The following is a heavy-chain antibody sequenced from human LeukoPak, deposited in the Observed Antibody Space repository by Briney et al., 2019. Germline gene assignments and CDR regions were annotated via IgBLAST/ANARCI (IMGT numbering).Heavy chain of an antibody. CDR2: ISYDGSNK. V-gene: IGHV3-30-3*01. CDR3: TKDRWLDYTTSSRPFDH. Sequence: GGSLRLSCAASGFTFSSYAMHWVRQAPGKGLEWVAVISYDGSNKYYAASVQGRFTISRDNSKNTLHLQMNSLRAEDTAVYYCTKDRWLDYTTSSRPFDHWGQGTRVTVSS. J-gene: IGHJ4*02. D-gene: IGHD2-2*02. CDR1: GFTFSSYA.